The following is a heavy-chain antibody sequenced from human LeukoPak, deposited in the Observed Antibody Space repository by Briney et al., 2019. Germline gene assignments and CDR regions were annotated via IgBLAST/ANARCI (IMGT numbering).Heavy chain of an antibody. J-gene: IGHJ6*02. V-gene: IGHV5-51*01. D-gene: IGHD2-21*01. CDR3: ARHVRASYYYGMDV. Sequence: GESLKISCKGSGYSFTSYWVAWVRQMPGKGLEWMGIIYPGDSDTRYSPSFQGQVTISADKSITTAYLQWSSLKASDTAMYYSARHVRASYYYGMDVWGQGTTVTVSS. CDR2: IYPGDSDT. CDR1: GYSFTSYW.